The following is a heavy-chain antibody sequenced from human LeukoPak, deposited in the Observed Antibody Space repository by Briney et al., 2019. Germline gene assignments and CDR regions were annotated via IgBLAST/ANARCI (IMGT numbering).Heavy chain of an antibody. D-gene: IGHD6-19*01. J-gene: IGHJ4*02. V-gene: IGHV3-30-3*01. CDR1: GFTFSSYA. CDR3: ARGQWLADLDY. Sequence: GRSLRLSCAASGFTFSSYAMHWVRQAPGKGLEWVAVISYDGSNKYYADSVKGRFTIPRDNSKNTLYLQMNSLRAEDTAVYYCARGQWLADLDYWGQGTLVTVSS. CDR2: ISYDGSNK.